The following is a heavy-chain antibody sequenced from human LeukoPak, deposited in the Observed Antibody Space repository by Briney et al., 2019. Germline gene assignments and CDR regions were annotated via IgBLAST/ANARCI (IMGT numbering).Heavy chain of an antibody. CDR2: IIPIFGTA. CDR3: GGGGKSGLQGELDY. Sequence: ASVKVSCKASGGTFSSYAISWVRQAPGQGLEWMGGIIPIFGTANYAQKFQGRVTITADESTSTAYMELSSLRSEDTAVYYCGGGGKSGLQGELDYWGRGTLAPVS. CDR1: GGTFSSYA. D-gene: IGHD3-16*01. V-gene: IGHV1-69*13. J-gene: IGHJ4*02.